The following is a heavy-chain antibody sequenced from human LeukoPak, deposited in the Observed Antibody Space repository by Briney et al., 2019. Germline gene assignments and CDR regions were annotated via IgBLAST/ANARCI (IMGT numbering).Heavy chain of an antibody. Sequence: ASVKVSCKASGGTFSSYAISWVRQVPGQGLEWMGGIIPIFGTANYAQKFQGRVTITADESTSTAYMELSSLRSEDTAVYYCASQYYYDSSGYYYVGSLDYWGQGTLVTVSS. J-gene: IGHJ4*02. CDR2: IIPIFGTA. CDR1: GGTFSSYA. V-gene: IGHV1-69*13. D-gene: IGHD3-22*01. CDR3: ASQYYYDSSGYYYVGSLDY.